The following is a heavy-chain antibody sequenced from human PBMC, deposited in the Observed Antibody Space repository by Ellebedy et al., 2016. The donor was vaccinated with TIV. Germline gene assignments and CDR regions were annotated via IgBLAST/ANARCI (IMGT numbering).Heavy chain of an antibody. CDR2: INPDSGVT. V-gene: IGHV1-2*02. Sequence: AASVKVSCKPSGYTFTNYFLAWVRQAPGQGLEWMGWINPDSGVTSYAQKFEGRLTLTRDTSISTTYMELSSLGSDDTAMYYCVRSRSYYCDNWGEGTLVTVSS. J-gene: IGHJ4*02. CDR1: GYTFTNYF. CDR3: VRSRSYYCDN.